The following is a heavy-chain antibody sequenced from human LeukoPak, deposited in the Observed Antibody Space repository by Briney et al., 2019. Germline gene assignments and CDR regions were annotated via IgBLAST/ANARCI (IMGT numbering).Heavy chain of an antibody. Sequence: PSETLSLTCSVSGGSISSKNDYWGWIRQPPGKGLEWIGYIYYSGSTNYNPSLKSRVTISVDTSKNQFSLKLSSVTAADTAVYYCARAAAGTEDFDYWGQGTLVTVSS. CDR3: ARAAAGTEDFDY. CDR2: IYYSGST. J-gene: IGHJ4*02. CDR1: GGSISSKNDY. V-gene: IGHV4-61*05. D-gene: IGHD6-13*01.